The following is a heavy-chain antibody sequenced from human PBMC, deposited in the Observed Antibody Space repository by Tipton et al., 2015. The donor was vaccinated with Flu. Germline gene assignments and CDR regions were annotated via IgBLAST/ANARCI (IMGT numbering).Heavy chain of an antibody. CDR2: IYYSGST. V-gene: IGHV4-31*03. J-gene: IGHJ2*01. CDR3: AKEGPSWYFDL. Sequence: LSCTVSGGSISSDGYYWNRIRQHPGKGLEWIGYIYYSGSTYYNPSLKSRVTISVDTSRNQFSLKLSAVTAADTAVYYCAKEGPSWYFDLWGRGTLVTVS. CDR1: GGSISSDGYY.